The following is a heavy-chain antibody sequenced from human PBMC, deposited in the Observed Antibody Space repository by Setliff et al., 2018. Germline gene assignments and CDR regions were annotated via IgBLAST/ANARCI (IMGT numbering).Heavy chain of an antibody. CDR3: ARGTMTTVTT. CDR1: GVSISSYY. Sequence: SETLSLTCTVSGVSISSYYWSWIRQPPGKGLEWIGYIYYSGSTNYNPSLKSRVTISVDTSKNQFSLKLSSVTAADTAVYYCARGTMTTVTTWGQGTTVTVSS. J-gene: IGHJ6*02. CDR2: IYYSGST. V-gene: IGHV4-59*01. D-gene: IGHD4-4*01.